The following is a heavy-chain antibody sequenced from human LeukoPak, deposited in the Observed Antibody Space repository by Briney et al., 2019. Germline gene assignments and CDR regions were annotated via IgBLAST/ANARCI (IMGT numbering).Heavy chain of an antibody. V-gene: IGHV3-48*01. Sequence: GGSLRLSCAASGFTFSSYSFNWVRQAPGKGLEWVSYISRTTSYADSVKGRFTISRDNAKSSLYLQMSSLRAEDTAVYYCAKIGFPTTVLTPGTVWWGQGTLVTVSS. CDR1: GFTFSSYS. D-gene: IGHD4-23*01. CDR2: ISRTT. CDR3: AKIGFPTTVLTPGTVW. J-gene: IGHJ4*02.